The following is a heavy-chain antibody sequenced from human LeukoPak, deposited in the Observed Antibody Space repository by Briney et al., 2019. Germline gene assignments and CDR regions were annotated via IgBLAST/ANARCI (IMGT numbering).Heavy chain of an antibody. CDR3: ARDGYFGWTPAWYYGSGSSRGRYYFDY. Sequence: PGGSLRLSCAASGFTFSSYAMSWVRQAPGKGLEWVSAISGSGGSTYYADSVKGRFTISRDNSKNTLYLQMNSLRAEDTAVYYCARDGYFGWTPAWYYGSGSSRGRYYFDYWGQGTLVTVSS. V-gene: IGHV3-23*01. CDR1: GFTFSSYA. J-gene: IGHJ4*02. D-gene: IGHD3-10*01. CDR2: ISGSGGST.